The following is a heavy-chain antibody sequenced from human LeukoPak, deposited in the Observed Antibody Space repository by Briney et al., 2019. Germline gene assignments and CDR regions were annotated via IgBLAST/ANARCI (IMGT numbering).Heavy chain of an antibody. V-gene: IGHV1-46*01. Sequence: ASVKVSCKASGYTFTSYYMHWVRQAPGQGLEWMGIINPSGGSTSYAQKFQGRVTMTRDTSTSTVYMELSSLRSEDTAVYYCAREGKGGGYYDFWSGYTYGMDVWCQGTTVTVSS. D-gene: IGHD3-3*01. CDR3: AREGKGGGYYDFWSGYTYGMDV. J-gene: IGHJ6*02. CDR1: GYTFTSYY. CDR2: INPSGGST.